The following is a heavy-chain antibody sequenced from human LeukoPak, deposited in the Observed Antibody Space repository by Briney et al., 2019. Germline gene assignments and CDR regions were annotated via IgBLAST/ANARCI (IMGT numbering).Heavy chain of an antibody. D-gene: IGHD4-17*01. Sequence: ASVKVSCKASGYTFTGYYMHWVRQAPGQGLEWMGWINPSSGGTNYAQKFQGRVTMTRDTSISTAYMELSRLRSDDTAVYYCARGGDYRLGYFDLWGRGTLVTVSS. V-gene: IGHV1-2*02. J-gene: IGHJ2*01. CDR1: GYTFTGYY. CDR3: ARGGDYRLGYFDL. CDR2: INPSSGGT.